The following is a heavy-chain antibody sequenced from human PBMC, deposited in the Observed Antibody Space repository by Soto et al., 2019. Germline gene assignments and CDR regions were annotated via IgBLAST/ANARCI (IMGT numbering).Heavy chain of an antibody. CDR1: GFTFSTFS. CDR2: ISGGGRPI. CDR3: ARDLGWAFDS. Sequence: EVQLVESGGGSVQPGGSLRLSCAASGFTFSTFSMNWVRQAPGRGLEWISYISGGGRPISYADSVKGRFTISRDNAKNSLHLQMDSLTDEDTAVYYCARDLGWAFDSWGQGTLVTVSS. V-gene: IGHV3-48*02. J-gene: IGHJ4*02. D-gene: IGHD6-19*01.